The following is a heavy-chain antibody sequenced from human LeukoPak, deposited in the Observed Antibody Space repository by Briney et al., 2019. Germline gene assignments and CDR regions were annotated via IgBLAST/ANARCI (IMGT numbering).Heavy chain of an antibody. J-gene: IGHJ6*04. D-gene: IGHD2/OR15-2a*01. V-gene: IGHV3-23*01. Sequence: GGSLRLSCAVSGFSFDDYTMHWVRQAPGKGLEWVSAISGSGGSTYYADSVKGRFTISRDNSKNTLYLQMNSLRAEDTAVYYCAKDPIEADVWGKGTTVTVSS. CDR1: GFSFDDYT. CDR3: AKDPIEADV. CDR2: ISGSGGST.